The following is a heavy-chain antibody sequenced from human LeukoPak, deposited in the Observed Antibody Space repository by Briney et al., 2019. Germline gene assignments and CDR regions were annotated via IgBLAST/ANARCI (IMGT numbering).Heavy chain of an antibody. CDR1: GFNFRTYG. V-gene: IGHV3-30*02. CDR2: IQFNESSK. D-gene: IGHD3-22*01. Sequence: GGSLRLSCAASGFNFRTYGMHWVRQAPGKGLEWVAFIQFNESSKNYADSVKGRLTISRDNSKNTVYLQVNSLRAEDTAVYYCAKGDGTVVVSTFGDWGQGTLVTVSS. CDR3: AKGDGTVVVSTFGD. J-gene: IGHJ4*02.